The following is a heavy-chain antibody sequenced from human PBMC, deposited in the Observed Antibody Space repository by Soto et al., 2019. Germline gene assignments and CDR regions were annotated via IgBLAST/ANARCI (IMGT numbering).Heavy chain of an antibody. CDR2: ISTRSQYI. CDR3: PTSTEAGVSGGH. J-gene: IGHJ4*02. D-gene: IGHD6-19*01. V-gene: IGHV3-21*01. Sequence: WLSXRLSCLFSVFTFSAYNINLFRQAPGKGLEWVSSISTRSQYIYQQVSMKGRVTISREDAKNSVYLQMNGLRADDTAVYYCPTSTEAGVSGGHWGKGTLV. CDR1: VFTFSAYN.